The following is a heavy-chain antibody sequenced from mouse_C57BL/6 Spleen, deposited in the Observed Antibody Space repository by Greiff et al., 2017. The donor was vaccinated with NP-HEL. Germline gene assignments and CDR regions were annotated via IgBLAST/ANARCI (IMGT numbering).Heavy chain of an antibody. CDR1: GFNIKNTY. D-gene: IGHD2-5*01. CDR2: IDPANGNT. V-gene: IGHV14-3*01. CDR3: VLEHSNPGWFAY. J-gene: IGHJ3*01. Sequence: EVKLVESVAELVRPGASVKLSCTASGFNIKNTYMHWVKQRPEQGLEWIGRIDPANGNTKYAPKFQGKATITADTSSNTAYLQLSSLTSEDTAIYYCVLEHSNPGWFAYWGQGTLVTVSA.